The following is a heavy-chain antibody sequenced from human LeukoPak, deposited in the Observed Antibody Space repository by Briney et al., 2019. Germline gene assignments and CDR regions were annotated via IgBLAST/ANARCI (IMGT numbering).Heavy chain of an antibody. CDR3: ARGVTIFGVTPLFDY. Sequence: SETLSLTCAVSGYSISSGYYWGWIRQPPGKGLEWIGSIYHSGSTYYNPSLKSRVTISVDTSKNQFSLKLSSVTAADTAVYYCARGVTIFGVTPLFDYWGQGTLVTVSS. V-gene: IGHV4-38-2*01. CDR1: GYSISSGYY. D-gene: IGHD3-3*01. J-gene: IGHJ4*02. CDR2: IYHSGST.